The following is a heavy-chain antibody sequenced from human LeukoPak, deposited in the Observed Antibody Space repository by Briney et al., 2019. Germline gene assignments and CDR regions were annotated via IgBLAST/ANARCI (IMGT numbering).Heavy chain of an antibody. V-gene: IGHV4-34*01. Sequence: PSETLSLTCAVYGGSFSGYYWSWIRQPPGKGLEWIGEINHSGSTNYNPSLKSRVTISVDTSKNQFSLKLSSVTAADTAVYYCARRGAWQWLGLYYFDYWGQGTLVTVSS. CDR3: ARRGAWQWLGLYYFDY. CDR2: INHSGST. J-gene: IGHJ4*02. CDR1: GGSFSGYY. D-gene: IGHD6-19*01.